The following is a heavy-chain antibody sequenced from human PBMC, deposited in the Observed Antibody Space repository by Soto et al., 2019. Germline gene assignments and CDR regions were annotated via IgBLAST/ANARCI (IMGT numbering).Heavy chain of an antibody. V-gene: IGHV4-34*01. D-gene: IGHD6-6*01. J-gene: IGHJ1*01. Sequence: SETLSLTCAVYGGSFSGYYWSWIRQPPGKGLEWIGEINHSGSTNYNPSLKSRVTISVDTSKNQFSLKLSSVTAADTAVYYCARERGSSSLHFQHWGQGTLVTVSS. CDR2: INHSGST. CDR3: ARERGSSSLHFQH. CDR1: GGSFSGYY.